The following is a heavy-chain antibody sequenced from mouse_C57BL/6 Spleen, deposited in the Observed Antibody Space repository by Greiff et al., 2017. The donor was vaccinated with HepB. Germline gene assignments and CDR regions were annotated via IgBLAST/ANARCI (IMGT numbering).Heavy chain of an antibody. J-gene: IGHJ2*01. Sequence: EVQLQQSGPELVKPGASVKISCKASGYTFTDYHMNWVKQSHGKSLEWIGDINPNNGGTSYNQKFKGKATLTVDKSSSTAYMELRSLKSEDTAVYYCASDYGSSLDYFDYWGQGTTLTVSS. CDR1: GYTFTDYH. V-gene: IGHV1-26*01. CDR2: INPNNGGT. CDR3: ASDYGSSLDYFDY. D-gene: IGHD1-1*01.